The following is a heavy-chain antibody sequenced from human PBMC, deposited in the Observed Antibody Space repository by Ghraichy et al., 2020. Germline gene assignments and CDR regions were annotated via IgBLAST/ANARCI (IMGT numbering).Heavy chain of an antibody. J-gene: IGHJ6*02. CDR2: ISYDGSNK. V-gene: IGHV3-30*18. D-gene: IGHD2-2*01. CDR1: GFTFSSYG. CDR3: AKLFDCSSTSCRRFYYYYYGMDV. Sequence: GGSLRLSCAASGFTFSSYGMHWVRQAPGKGLEWVAVISYDGSNKYYADSVKGRFTISRDNSKNTLYLQMNSLRAEDTAVYYCAKLFDCSSTSCRRFYYYYYGMDVWGQGTTVTVSS.